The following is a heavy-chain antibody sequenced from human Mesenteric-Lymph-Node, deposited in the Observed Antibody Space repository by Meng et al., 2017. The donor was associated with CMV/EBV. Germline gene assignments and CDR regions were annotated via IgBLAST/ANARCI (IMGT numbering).Heavy chain of an antibody. Sequence: SETLSLTCTVSGGSISSYYWSWIRQPPGRGLEWIGSIYYSGSTYSNPSLKSRVTISVDTSKNQFSLKLNSVTAADTAVYYCASGASVTVFGVVSFDASDIWGQGTMVTVSS. D-gene: IGHD3-3*01. CDR2: IYYSGST. CDR1: GGSISSYY. J-gene: IGHJ3*02. V-gene: IGHV4-39*07. CDR3: ASGASVTVFGVVSFDASDI.